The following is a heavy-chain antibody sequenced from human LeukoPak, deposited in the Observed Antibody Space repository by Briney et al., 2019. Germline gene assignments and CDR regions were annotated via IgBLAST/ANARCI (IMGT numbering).Heavy chain of an antibody. CDR2: IYSGGST. D-gene: IGHD5-24*01. CDR1: GFTVSSNY. CDR3: AREYQRWLQY. V-gene: IGHV3-66*01. Sequence: QPGGSLRLSCAASGFTVSSNYMSWVRQAPGKGLEWGSVIYSGGSTYYADSVKGRFTISRDNSKNTLYLQMNSLRAEDTAVYYCAREYQRWLQYWGQGTLVTVSS. J-gene: IGHJ4*02.